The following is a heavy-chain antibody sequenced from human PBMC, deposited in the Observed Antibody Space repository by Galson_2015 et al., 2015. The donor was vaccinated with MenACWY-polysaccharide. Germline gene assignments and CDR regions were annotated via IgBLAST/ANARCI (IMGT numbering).Heavy chain of an antibody. CDR1: GFTFSSYD. V-gene: IGHV3-48*03. CDR3: ARPVTPFRIVVVPAALDS. CDR2: ISTSGSAA. D-gene: IGHD2-2*01. Sequence: SLRLSCAASGFTFSSYDMNWIRQSPGKGLEWVSYISTSGSAAYYAESVKGRFTISRDNAKNSLFLQMNSLRVEDTAVHYCARPVTPFRIVVVPAALDSWGQGTLVTVSS. J-gene: IGHJ4*02.